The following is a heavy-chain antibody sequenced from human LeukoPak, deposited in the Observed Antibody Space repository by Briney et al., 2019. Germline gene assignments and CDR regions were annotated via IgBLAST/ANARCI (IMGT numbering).Heavy chain of an antibody. CDR1: GGSISSYY. V-gene: IGHV4-59*01. CDR3: ARAHGVVPAAIDNTSYYYYYYYMDV. CDR2: IYYSGST. J-gene: IGHJ6*03. D-gene: IGHD2-2*01. Sequence: SETLSLTCTVSGGSISSYYWSWIRQPPGKGLEWIGYIYYSGSTNYNPSLKSRVTISVDTSKNQFSLKLSSVTAADTAVYYCARAHGVVPAAIDNTSYYYYYYYMDVWGKGTTVTVSS.